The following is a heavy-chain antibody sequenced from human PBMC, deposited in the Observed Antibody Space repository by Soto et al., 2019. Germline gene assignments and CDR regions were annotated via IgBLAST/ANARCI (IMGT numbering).Heavy chain of an antibody. D-gene: IGHD1-1*01. V-gene: IGHV3-7*01. CDR2: IKQDGSEK. CDR3: ARVRTTFKYYFDY. Sequence: EVQLVESGGGLVQPGGSLRLSCAASGFTFSSYWMSWVRQAPGKGLEWVANIKQDGSEKYYVDSVKGRFTISRDNAKNSLYLQMNSLRAEDTAVYYCARVRTTFKYYFDYWGQGTLVTVSS. CDR1: GFTFSSYW. J-gene: IGHJ4*02.